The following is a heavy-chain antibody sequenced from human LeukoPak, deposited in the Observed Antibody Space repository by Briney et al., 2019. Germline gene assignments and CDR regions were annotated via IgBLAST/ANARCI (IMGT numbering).Heavy chain of an antibody. D-gene: IGHD3-16*02. CDR1: GFTFSSYA. Sequence: GGSLRLSCAASGFTFSSYAMSWVRQAPGKGLEWVSYISSSGSTIYYADSVKGRFTISRDNAKNSLYLQMNSLRAEDTAVYYCARGGVWGSYRYLNYFDYWGQGTLVTVSS. CDR2: ISSSGSTI. J-gene: IGHJ4*02. CDR3: ARGGVWGSYRYLNYFDY. V-gene: IGHV3-48*04.